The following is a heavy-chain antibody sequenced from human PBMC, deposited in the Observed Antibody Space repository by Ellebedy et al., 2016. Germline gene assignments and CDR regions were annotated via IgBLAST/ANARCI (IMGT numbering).Heavy chain of an antibody. D-gene: IGHD1-1*01. CDR3: AKWNVDWYAFDV. CDR2: VFHTGTT. J-gene: IGHJ3*01. CDR1: GGSVSSDY. V-gene: IGHV4-59*02. Sequence: SETLSLTCNVSGGSVSSDYWNWIRRSPGKGLEWIGYVFHTGTTNYNPSLKSRVTMSVDTSKSQISLRLTSVTAADTAVYYCAKWNVDWYAFDVWGQGTLVTVSS.